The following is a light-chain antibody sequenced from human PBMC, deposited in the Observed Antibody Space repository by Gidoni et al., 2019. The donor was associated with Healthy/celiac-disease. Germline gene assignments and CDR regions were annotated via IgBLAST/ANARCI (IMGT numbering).Light chain of an antibody. V-gene: IGKV4-1*01. CDR2: WAS. Sequence: DIVMTQSPASLAVSLGDRATINCKSSQSVLYSSNNKNYLAWYQQKPGQPPKLLIYWASTRESGVPDRFSGSGSGTDFTLTTSSLQAEDVAVYYCQQYYSTPLLTFGGGTKVEIK. J-gene: IGKJ4*01. CDR3: QQYYSTPLLT. CDR1: QSVLYSSNNKNY.